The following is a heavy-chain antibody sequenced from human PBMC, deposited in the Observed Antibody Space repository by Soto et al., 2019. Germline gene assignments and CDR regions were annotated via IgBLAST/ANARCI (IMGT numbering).Heavy chain of an antibody. J-gene: IGHJ4*02. CDR1: GGIFSTYA. CDR3: ARDREDYGSGNYYNRIDF. Sequence: QVQLVQSGAEVKKPGSSVKVSCKASGGIFSTYAISWLRQAPGQGLEWMGGIIPLFGTPNYAQRFQGRVTSTADESTNTAYMELSRLRSEDSAVYYCARDREDYGSGNYYNRIDFWGQGTLVTVSS. CDR2: IIPLFGTP. V-gene: IGHV1-69*01. D-gene: IGHD3-10*01.